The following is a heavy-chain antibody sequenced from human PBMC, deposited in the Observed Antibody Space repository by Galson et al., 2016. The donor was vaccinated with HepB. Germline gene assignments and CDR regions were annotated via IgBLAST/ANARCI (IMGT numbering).Heavy chain of an antibody. CDR3: AKDNSRRENSGYHAFDN. J-gene: IGHJ3*02. D-gene: IGHD3-22*01. Sequence: SLRLSCAASGFTFSKYWMSWVRQAPGKGLEWVANIDQDGSEKYYVDSVKGRVTISRDNAKNALYLQMNSLGAEDTAVYYCAKDNSRRENSGYHAFDNWGQGTMVTVSS. CDR1: GFTFSKYW. CDR2: IDQDGSEK. V-gene: IGHV3-7*05.